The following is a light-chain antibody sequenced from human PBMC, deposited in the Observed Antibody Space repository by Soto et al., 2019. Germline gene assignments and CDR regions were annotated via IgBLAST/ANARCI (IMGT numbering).Light chain of an antibody. J-gene: IGKJ1*01. CDR3: QQYGSSPWT. CDR1: QSVSSSY. CDR2: DAS. V-gene: IGKV3-20*01. Sequence: EIVLTHSPGTLSLSPGERATLSCRASQSVSSSYVAWYQQKPGQAPRLLIYDASSRATGIPDRFSGSESGTDFTLTISRLEPEDFAVYYCQQYGSSPWTFGQGTKVDIK.